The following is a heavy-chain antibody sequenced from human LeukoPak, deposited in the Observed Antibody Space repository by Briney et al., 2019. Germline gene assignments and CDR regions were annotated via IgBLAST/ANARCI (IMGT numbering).Heavy chain of an antibody. Sequence: ASETLSLTCTVSGGSISSGGYCWSWIRQHPGKGLEWIGYIYYSGSTYYNPSLKSRVTISVDTSKNQFSLKLSSVTAADTAVYYCARDLGGYYDSSGYYYDAFDIWGQGTMVTVSS. V-gene: IGHV4-31*03. CDR3: ARDLGGYYDSSGYYYDAFDI. CDR2: IYYSGST. CDR1: GGSISSGGYC. D-gene: IGHD3-22*01. J-gene: IGHJ3*02.